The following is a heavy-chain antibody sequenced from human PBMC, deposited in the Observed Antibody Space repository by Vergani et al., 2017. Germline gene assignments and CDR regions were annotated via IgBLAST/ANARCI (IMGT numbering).Heavy chain of an antibody. D-gene: IGHD3-10*01. CDR1: GFTFSSYA. CDR2: ISYDGSNK. V-gene: IGHV3-30-3*01. J-gene: IGHJ3*02. CDR3: ARDSSEYDYGSGSSNADAFDI. Sequence: QVQLVESGGGVVQPGRSLRLSCAASGFTFSSYAMHWVRQAPGKGLEWVAVISYDGSNKYYADSVKGRFTISRDNSKNTLYLQMNSLRAEDTAVYYCARDSSEYDYGSGSSNADAFDIWGQGTMVTVSS.